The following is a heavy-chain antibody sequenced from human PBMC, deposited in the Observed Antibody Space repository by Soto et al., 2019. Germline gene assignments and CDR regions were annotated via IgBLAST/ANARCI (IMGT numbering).Heavy chain of an antibody. Sequence: SETLSLTCTVSGGSISSGDYYWSWIRQPPGKGLDWIGYIYYSGSTYYNPSLKSRVTISVDTSKNPFSLKLISVTAADTSVYYCSTLLTGSYYYYGMDVWGQGTTVTVSS. CDR1: GGSISSGDYY. J-gene: IGHJ6*02. CDR3: STLLTGSYYYYGMDV. D-gene: IGHD3-10*01. V-gene: IGHV4-30-4*01. CDR2: IYYSGST.